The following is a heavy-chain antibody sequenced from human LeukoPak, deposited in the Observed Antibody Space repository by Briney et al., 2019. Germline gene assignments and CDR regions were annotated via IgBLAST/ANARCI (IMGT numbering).Heavy chain of an antibody. Sequence: SETLSLTCTVSGGSISSSSYYWGWIRQPPGKGLEWIGSIYYSGSTYYNPSLKSRVTISVDTSKNQSSLKLSSVTAADTAVYYCARQTQLLWFGELMNYFDYWGQGTLVTVSS. CDR1: GGSISSSSYY. V-gene: IGHV4-39*01. CDR2: IYYSGST. CDR3: ARQTQLLWFGELMNYFDY. D-gene: IGHD3-10*01. J-gene: IGHJ4*02.